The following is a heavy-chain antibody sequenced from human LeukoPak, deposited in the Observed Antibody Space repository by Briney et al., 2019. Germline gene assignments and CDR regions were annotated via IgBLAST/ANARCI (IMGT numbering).Heavy chain of an antibody. D-gene: IGHD2-2*01. CDR1: GGSISSGGYY. CDR2: TYYSGST. J-gene: IGHJ6*02. Sequence: SQTLSLTCTVSGGSISSGGYYWSWIRQHPGKGLEWIGYTYYSGSTYYNPSLKSRVTISVDASKNQFPLKLSSVTAADTAVYYCARSSGLYCSSTSRYHYYYYGMDVWGQGTTVTVSS. V-gene: IGHV4-31*03. CDR3: ARSSGLYCSSTSRYHYYYYGMDV.